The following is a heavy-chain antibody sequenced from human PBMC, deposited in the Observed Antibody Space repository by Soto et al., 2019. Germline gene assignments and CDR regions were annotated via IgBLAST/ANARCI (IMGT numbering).Heavy chain of an antibody. D-gene: IGHD2-8*01. V-gene: IGHV4-59*12. CDR2: IYYSGST. CDR1: GGSISTYY. J-gene: IGHJ3*02. Sequence: QVQLQESGPGLVTPSETLSLTCTVSGGSISTYYWTWIRQSPEKGLEWLGNIYYSGSTNYSPSLNSRLTMSLDTSKNQFSLKLRSVTAADTDVYYCARESRCVNGACGNVFDIWGRGTKVTVSS. CDR3: ARESRCVNGACGNVFDI.